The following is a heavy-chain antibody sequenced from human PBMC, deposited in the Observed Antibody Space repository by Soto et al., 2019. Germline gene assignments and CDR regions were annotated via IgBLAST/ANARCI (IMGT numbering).Heavy chain of an antibody. V-gene: IGHV6-1*01. CDR3: ARNWGLDY. J-gene: IGHJ4*02. CDR2: TYYRSKWYN. D-gene: IGHD7-27*01. CDR1: GGSVSSNSAA. Sequence: SQTLSLTCAISGGSVSSNSAAWNWFRQSPSRGLEWLGRTYYRSKWYNDYAITVQSRITINPDTSKNQFSLQLTSVTPEDTALYYCARNWGLDYSGQRTPVTVSS.